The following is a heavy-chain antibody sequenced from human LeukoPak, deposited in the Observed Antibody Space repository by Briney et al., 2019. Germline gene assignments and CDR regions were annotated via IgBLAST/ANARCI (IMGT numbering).Heavy chain of an antibody. CDR1: GFTFSSYA. Sequence: PGGSLRLSCAASGFTFSSYAMRWVRQAPGKGLEWVSGISSSGTGTYYADSVKGRFTISRDNSKNTVYLQMNSLRAEDTAVYYCAKDSGNSGWYVDNWGQGTLVTVSS. D-gene: IGHD6-19*01. CDR3: AKDSGNSGWYVDN. CDR2: ISSSGTGT. J-gene: IGHJ4*02. V-gene: IGHV3-23*01.